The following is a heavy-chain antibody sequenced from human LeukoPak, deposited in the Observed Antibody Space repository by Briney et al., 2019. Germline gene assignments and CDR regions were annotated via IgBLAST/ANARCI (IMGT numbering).Heavy chain of an antibody. V-gene: IGHV4-4*07. CDR1: GGSISSYY. CDR2: IYTSGST. Sequence: SETLSLTCTVSGGSISSYYWSWIRQPAGKGLEWIGRIYTSGSTHYNPSLKSRVTMSVDTSKNQFSLKLSSVTAADTAVYYCARDRYNWNLGAFDIWGQGTMVTVSS. D-gene: IGHD1-7*01. J-gene: IGHJ3*02. CDR3: ARDRYNWNLGAFDI.